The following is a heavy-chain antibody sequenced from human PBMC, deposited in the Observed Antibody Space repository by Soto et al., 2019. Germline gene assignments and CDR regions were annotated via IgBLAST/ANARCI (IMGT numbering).Heavy chain of an antibody. J-gene: IGHJ6*02. CDR1: GFTFSSYA. CDR3: AREHYYDSHPTYYYYYGMDV. D-gene: IGHD3-22*01. V-gene: IGHV3-30-3*01. CDR2: ISYDGSNK. Sequence: GGSLRLSSAASGFTFSSYAMHWVRQAPGKGLEWVAVISYDGSNKYYADSVKGRFTISRDNSKNTLYLQMNSLRAEDTAVYYCAREHYYDSHPTYYYYYGMDVWGQGTTVTVSS.